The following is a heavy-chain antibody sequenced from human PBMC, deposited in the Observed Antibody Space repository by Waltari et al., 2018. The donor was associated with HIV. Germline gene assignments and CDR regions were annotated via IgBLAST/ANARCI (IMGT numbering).Heavy chain of an antibody. CDR2: IYHSGST. D-gene: IGHD3-22*01. J-gene: IGHJ4*02. V-gene: IGHV4-38-2*02. Sequence: VQLQESGPGLVKPSETLSLTCTVSGYSISSGYYWGWIRQPPGKGLEWIGSIYHSGSTYYNPSLKSRVTISVDTSKNQFSLKLSSVTAADTAVYYCARVRTMRIDYWGQGTLVTVSS. CDR1: GYSISSGYY. CDR3: ARVRTMRIDY.